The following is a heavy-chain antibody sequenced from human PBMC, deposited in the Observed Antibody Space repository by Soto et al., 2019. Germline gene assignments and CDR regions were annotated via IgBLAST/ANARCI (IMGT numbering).Heavy chain of an antibody. CDR3: ARDLVTVAGIPRHYHYGMDV. V-gene: IGHV1-69*06. D-gene: IGHD6-19*01. J-gene: IGHJ6*02. CDR1: GATFSSNA. CDR2: ILPILGTA. Sequence: QVQLVQSGAEVKKPGSSVTVSCKASGATFSSNAISWVRQAPAQGLEWMGGILPILGTAYYAQKFQGRVTITADKSTSTAYMEMTSLRSEDTAVYYCARDLVTVAGIPRHYHYGMDVWGHGTTVTVSS.